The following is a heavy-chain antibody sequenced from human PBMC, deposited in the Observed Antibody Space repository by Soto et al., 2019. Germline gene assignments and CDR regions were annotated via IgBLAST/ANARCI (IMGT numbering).Heavy chain of an antibody. J-gene: IGHJ6*03. CDR2: FDPEDGET. CDR1: GYTLTELS. V-gene: IGHV1-24*01. D-gene: IGHD3-10*01. CDR3: ANYYSYYYGSGSKPKNYYYMDV. Sequence: ASVKVSCKVSGYTLTELSMHWVRQAPGKGLEWMGGFDPEDGETIYAQKFQGGVTMTEDTSTDTAYMELSSLRSEDTAVYYCANYYSYYYGSGSKPKNYYYMDVWGKGTTVTVSS.